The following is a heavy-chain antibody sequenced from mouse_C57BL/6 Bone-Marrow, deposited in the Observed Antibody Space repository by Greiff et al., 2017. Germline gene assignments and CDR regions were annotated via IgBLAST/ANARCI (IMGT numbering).Heavy chain of an antibody. Sequence: QVQLQQPGPELVKPGASVKLSCKASGYTFTSYWMHWVKQRPGQGLEWFGNINPRNGGTNYNEKFKSKATLTVDNSSSLAYMQLSSRTSEDSAVYYCAREWLDGRSYWFAYWGKVTLVTVSA. CDR2: INPRNGGT. J-gene: IGHJ3*01. V-gene: IGHV1-53*01. CDR3: AREWLDGRSYWFAY. D-gene: IGHD1-1*01. CDR1: GYTFTSYW.